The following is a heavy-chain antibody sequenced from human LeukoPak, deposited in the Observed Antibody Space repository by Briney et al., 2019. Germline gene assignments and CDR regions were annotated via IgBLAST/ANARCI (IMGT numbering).Heavy chain of an antibody. J-gene: IGHJ4*02. V-gene: IGHV3-23*01. CDR2: ISGSGGST. CDR1: GFSFSAYN. D-gene: IGHD3/OR15-3a*01. CDR3: ATDFLDPFGY. Sequence: GGSLRLSCAASGFSFSAYNINWVRQAPGKGLEWVSAISGSGGSTYYADSVKGRFTISRDNSKNTLYLQMNSLRAEDTAVYYCATDFLDPFGYWGQGTLVTVSS.